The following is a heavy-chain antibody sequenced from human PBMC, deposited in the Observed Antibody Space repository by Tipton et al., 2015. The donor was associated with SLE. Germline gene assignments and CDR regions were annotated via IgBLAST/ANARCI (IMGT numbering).Heavy chain of an antibody. CDR2: IYYSGTT. J-gene: IGHJ4*02. D-gene: IGHD3-3*01. CDR3: ARGDFWSGLDY. Sequence: TCTVSGGSISSSSYYWGWIRQPPGKGLEWIGYIYYSGTTSYNSSLKSRVTISVDSAKNQFSLKVSSVTAADTAVYFCARGDFWSGLDYWGQGALVTVSS. V-gene: IGHV4-61*05. CDR1: GGSISSSSYY.